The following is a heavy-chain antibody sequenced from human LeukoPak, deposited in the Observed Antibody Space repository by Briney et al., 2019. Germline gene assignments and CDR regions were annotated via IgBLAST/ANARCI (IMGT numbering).Heavy chain of an antibody. D-gene: IGHD3-10*01. CDR3: AREGSYGSGSYVAGF. CDR2: ISSSGIYT. J-gene: IGHJ4*02. V-gene: IGHV3-11*05. CDR1: GFTFSDYY. Sequence: GGSLRLSCAASGFTFSDYYMTWIRQAAGKGLESVSYISSSGIYTNYADSLKGRYTTTRDNAKNSPYMQMNSLRAEDTAVYYCAREGSYGSGSYVAGFWGQGTLVTVSS.